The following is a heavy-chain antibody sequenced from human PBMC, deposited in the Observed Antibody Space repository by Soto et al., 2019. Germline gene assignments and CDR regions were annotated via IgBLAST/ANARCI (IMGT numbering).Heavy chain of an antibody. D-gene: IGHD4-17*01. CDR1: GYSFTSYG. J-gene: IGHJ2*01. CDR3: AGPDKGDYTFDL. Sequence: GASVKVSCKTSGYSFTSYGISWVRQAPGQGLEWMGWISAYNGNTNYAQKLQGRVTMTKDTSTSTAYIELMSRRSDDTAGFYCAGPDKGDYTFDLGGRAPRVPVSS. V-gene: IGHV1-18*01. CDR2: ISAYNGNT.